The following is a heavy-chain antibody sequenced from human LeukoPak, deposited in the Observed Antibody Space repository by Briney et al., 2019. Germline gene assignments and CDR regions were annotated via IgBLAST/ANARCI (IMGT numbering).Heavy chain of an antibody. D-gene: IGHD1-26*01. V-gene: IGHV3-23*01. Sequence: GSLRLSFSASGFTFCNFFMSWVRQAPGKGLEWVSSISGSGGSTYYADSVKGRFTISRDNSKNTLYLQMNSLRAEDTAVYYCAEEVGATYPTFDYWGQGTLVTVSS. CDR1: GFTFCNFF. J-gene: IGHJ4*02. CDR3: AEEVGATYPTFDY. CDR2: ISGSGGST.